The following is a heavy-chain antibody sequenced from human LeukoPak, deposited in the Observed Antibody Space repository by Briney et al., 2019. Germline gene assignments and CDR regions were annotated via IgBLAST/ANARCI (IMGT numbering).Heavy chain of an antibody. V-gene: IGHV3-21*01. Sequence: PGGSLRLSCAASGFTFSSYSMNWVRQAPGRGLEWVSSISSSSSYIYYADSVKGRFTISRDNSKNTLYLQMNSLRAEDTAVYYCARGRAHYYDSSGYYYGGPVFDYWGQGTLVTVSS. J-gene: IGHJ4*02. D-gene: IGHD3-22*01. CDR3: ARGRAHYYDSSGYYYGGPVFDY. CDR2: ISSSSSYI. CDR1: GFTFSSYS.